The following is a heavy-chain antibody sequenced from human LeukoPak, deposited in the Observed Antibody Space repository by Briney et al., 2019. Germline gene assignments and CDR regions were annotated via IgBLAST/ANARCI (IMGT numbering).Heavy chain of an antibody. J-gene: IGHJ4*02. V-gene: IGHV3-23*01. CDR2: IIGSGGST. Sequence: GKSLRLSCVASGFTFSSSAFHWVRQAPGKGLDWVSAIIGSGGSTYYADSVKGRFTISRDNSKNTLFLQMNSLRAEDTAVYYCAKSNSFDYWGQGTLVTVSS. CDR3: AKSNSFDY. CDR1: GFTFSSSA.